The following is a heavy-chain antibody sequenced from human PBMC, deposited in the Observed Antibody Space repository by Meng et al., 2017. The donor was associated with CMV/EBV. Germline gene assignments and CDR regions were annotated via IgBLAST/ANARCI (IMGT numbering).Heavy chain of an antibody. Sequence: QVQLRESGPGLVKPSQTLSLTCTVSVGAISSGDHYWSWLRQRPGKGLECIGYIYYSGTTHYNPSLKGRLTISLDTSKNHFSLELTSVTAADTAVYCCARVEDLGLTDGYYLRHWGQGTLVTVSS. D-gene: IGHD4-17*01. CDR3: ARVEDLGLTDGYYLRH. CDR2: IYYSGTT. CDR1: VGAISSGDHY. J-gene: IGHJ4*02. V-gene: IGHV4-30-4*01.